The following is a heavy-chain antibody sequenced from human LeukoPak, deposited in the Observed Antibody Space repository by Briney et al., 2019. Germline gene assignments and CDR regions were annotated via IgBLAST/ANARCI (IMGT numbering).Heavy chain of an antibody. D-gene: IGHD2-2*01. J-gene: IGHJ6*04. V-gene: IGHV1-69*13. Sequence: AASVKVSCKASGGTFSSYAISWARQAPGQGLEWMGGIIPIFGTANYAQKFQGRVTITADESTNTAYMELSSLRSEDTAVYYCARDGEYCSSTSCSWHYGMDVWGKGTTVTVSS. CDR2: IIPIFGTA. CDR3: ARDGEYCSSTSCSWHYGMDV. CDR1: GGTFSSYA.